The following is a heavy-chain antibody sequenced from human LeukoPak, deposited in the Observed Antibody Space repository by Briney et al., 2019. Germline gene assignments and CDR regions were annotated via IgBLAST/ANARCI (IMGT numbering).Heavy chain of an antibody. J-gene: IGHJ4*02. Sequence: GGSLRLSCAASGFTFSSFGMTWVRQAPGKGLDWVSAISYGGSTYYADSVKGRFTISRDNSKNTLYLQMNSLGAEDTAVYYCASHGLDGVQNDYWGQGTLVTVSS. V-gene: IGHV3-23*01. CDR2: ISYGGST. CDR3: ASHGLDGVQNDY. CDR1: GFTFSSFG. D-gene: IGHD5-24*01.